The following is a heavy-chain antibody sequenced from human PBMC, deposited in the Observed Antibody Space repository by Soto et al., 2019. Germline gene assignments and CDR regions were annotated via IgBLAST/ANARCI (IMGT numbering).Heavy chain of an antibody. J-gene: IGHJ4*02. D-gene: IGHD6-13*01. CDR1: GFTVSSSH. V-gene: IGHV3-48*01. CDR3: ARDRLGSSWTYYFDY. Sequence: PGGSLRLSCTTSGFTVSSSHMTWVRQAPGKGLEWVSYISSTGKTIYADSVKGRFTISRDNAKNSLYLDMNSLRAEDTAVYYCARDRLGSSWTYYFDYWGQGTLVTVSS. CDR2: ISSTGKTI.